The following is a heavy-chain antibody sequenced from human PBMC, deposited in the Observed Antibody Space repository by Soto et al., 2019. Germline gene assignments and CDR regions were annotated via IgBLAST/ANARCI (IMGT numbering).Heavy chain of an antibody. Sequence: KTSETLSLTCAVSGGSISSGGYSWSWIRQPPGKGLEWIGYIYHSGSTYYNPSLKSRVTISVDRSKSQFSLKLSSVTAADTAVYYCAREVGLRAFDIWGQGTMVTVSS. CDR1: GGSISSGGYS. CDR2: IYHSGST. D-gene: IGHD1-26*01. CDR3: AREVGLRAFDI. V-gene: IGHV4-30-2*01. J-gene: IGHJ3*02.